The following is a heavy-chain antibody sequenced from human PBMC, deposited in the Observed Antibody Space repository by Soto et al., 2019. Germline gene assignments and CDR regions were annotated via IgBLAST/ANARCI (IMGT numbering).Heavy chain of an antibody. CDR1: GGSISSSSYY. D-gene: IGHD1-1*01. Sequence: SETLSLTCTVSGGSISSSSYYWGWIRQPPGKGLEWIGSIYYSGSTYYNPSLKSRVTISVDTSKNQFSLKLSSVTAADTVVYYCARSRTSGTNHRFDPWGQGTLVTVSS. CDR2: IYYSGST. V-gene: IGHV4-39*01. J-gene: IGHJ5*02. CDR3: ARSRTSGTNHRFDP.